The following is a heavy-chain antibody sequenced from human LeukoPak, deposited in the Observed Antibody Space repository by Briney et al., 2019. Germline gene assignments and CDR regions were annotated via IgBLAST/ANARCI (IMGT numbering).Heavy chain of an antibody. CDR1: GFTFSIYA. V-gene: IGHV3-23*01. CDR3: AKEAGGIAVAGLAY. Sequence: GGSLRLSCAASGFTFSIYALDWVRQAPGKGLEWVSAISGSGGFTYYTDSVKGRFTISRDNSKNTLYLQMNSLRAEDTAVYYCAKEAGGIAVAGLAYWGQGSLVTVSS. CDR2: ISGSGGFT. D-gene: IGHD6-19*01. J-gene: IGHJ4*02.